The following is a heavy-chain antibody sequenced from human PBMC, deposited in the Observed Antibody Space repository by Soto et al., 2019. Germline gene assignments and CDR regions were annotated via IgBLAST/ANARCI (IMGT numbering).Heavy chain of an antibody. CDR2: IHPSGNT. D-gene: IGHD3-10*01. Sequence: QMQLQQSGPGLVKASETLSLTCTVSGDYISTYYWSWVRQPAGKGLEWIGRIHPSGNTNYSPSLKSRVSMSVDTSMHQFSLRLTSVTAADTAVYYCARVILSMDIYGMDVWGQGTTVTVS. CDR3: ARVILSMDIYGMDV. CDR1: GDYISTYY. V-gene: IGHV4-4*07. J-gene: IGHJ6*02.